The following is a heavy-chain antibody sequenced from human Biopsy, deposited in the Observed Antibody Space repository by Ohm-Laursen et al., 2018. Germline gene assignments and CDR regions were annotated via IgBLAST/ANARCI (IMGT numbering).Heavy chain of an antibody. V-gene: IGHV3-74*03. Sequence: SLRLSCSASGFTFSNYWMHWVRQPPGEGLVWVSRIKSDGTTMYADFVRGRFTLSRDNEKNTLDPQMNGLTVEDTAVYYCVRDGNCRLDQWGEGTLVTASS. CDR2: IKSDGTT. D-gene: IGHD1-7*01. CDR3: VRDGNCRLDQ. J-gene: IGHJ4*02. CDR1: GFTFSNYW.